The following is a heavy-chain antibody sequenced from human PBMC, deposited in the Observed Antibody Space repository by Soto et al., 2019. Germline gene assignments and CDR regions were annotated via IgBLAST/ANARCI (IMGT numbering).Heavy chain of an antibody. CDR3: ARAWWYQGSYYYGVDV. J-gene: IGHJ6*02. CDR2: VDHSGNT. D-gene: IGHD2-15*01. Sequence: QVQLQEAGPGLVNTSGTLSLSCAVSGGSVSSTDWWTWVRQPPGKGLAWIGEVDHSGNTNYNPSLQSRVTISVDKSRNRFSLKLNSATAADTAVYYCARAWWYQGSYYYGVDVWGPGTTVTVSS. CDR1: GGSVSSTDW. V-gene: IGHV4-4*02.